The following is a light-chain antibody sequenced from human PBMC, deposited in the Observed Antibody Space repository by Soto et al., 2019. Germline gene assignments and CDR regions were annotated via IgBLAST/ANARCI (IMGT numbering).Light chain of an antibody. CDR3: GTWDSSLSAVV. CDR1: SSDIGAYNR. Sequence: QSVLTQPPSVSGSPGQSVTISCTGTSSDIGAYNRVSWYQQLPGTAPKLLIYDNNKRPSGIPDRFSGSKSGTSATLGITGLQTGDEADYYCGTWDSSLSAVVFGGGTKVTVL. V-gene: IGLV1-51*01. J-gene: IGLJ2*01. CDR2: DNN.